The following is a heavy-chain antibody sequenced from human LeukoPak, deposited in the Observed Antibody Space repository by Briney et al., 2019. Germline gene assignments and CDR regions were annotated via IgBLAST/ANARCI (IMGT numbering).Heavy chain of an antibody. CDR3: AIWTSGNY. CDR2: MDPTGSQK. CDR1: GFSFNSYG. J-gene: IGHJ4*02. Sequence: PGGSLRLSCSASGFSFNSYGMHWVRQAPGKGLEWVANMDPTGSQKRYVDSVKGRFTISKDNPGASLYLDMHSLRAEDTAIYYCAIWTSGNYWGQGTLVTVSS. D-gene: IGHD1-1*01. V-gene: IGHV3-7*01.